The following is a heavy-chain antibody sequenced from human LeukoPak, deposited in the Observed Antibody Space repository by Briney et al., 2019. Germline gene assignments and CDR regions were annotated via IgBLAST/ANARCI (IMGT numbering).Heavy chain of an antibody. CDR3: AKDSVVPGLADY. V-gene: IGHV3-23*01. CDR2: ISDSGGST. D-gene: IGHD4-23*01. Sequence: GGSLRLSCAASGLSFSSYAMTWVRQAPGKGLEWVSAISDSGGSTFYADSVRGRFTISRDNSKNTLYLQMNSLRAEDTAVYYCAKDSVVPGLADYWGQGTLVTVYS. J-gene: IGHJ4*02. CDR1: GLSFSSYA.